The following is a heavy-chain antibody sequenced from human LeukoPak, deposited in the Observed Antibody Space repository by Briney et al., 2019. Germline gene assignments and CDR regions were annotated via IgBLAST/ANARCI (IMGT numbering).Heavy chain of an antibody. CDR2: IYYSGST. V-gene: IGHV4-59*01. CDR1: GGSISSYY. CDR3: ARAPGRGLRLRGPSWGMDV. D-gene: IGHD5-12*01. J-gene: IGHJ6*02. Sequence: SATLSLTCTVSGGSISSYYWSWIRQPPGKGLEWIGYIYYSGSTNYNPSLKSRVTISVDTSKNQFSLKLSSVTAADTAVYYCARAPGRGLRLRGPSWGMDVWGQGTTVTVSS.